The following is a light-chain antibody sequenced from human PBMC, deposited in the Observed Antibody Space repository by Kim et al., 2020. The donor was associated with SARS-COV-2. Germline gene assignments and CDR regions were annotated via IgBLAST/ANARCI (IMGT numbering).Light chain of an antibody. CDR2: AAS. J-gene: IGKJ4*01. V-gene: IGKV1-27*01. CDR3: QKYIRAPLT. Sequence: DIQMTQSPSSLSASVGDRVTITCRASQGIRNFLAWYQQKPGKVPKLLIYAASTLQSGVPSRFSGSGSGTDFTLTISSLQPEDVATYYCQKYIRAPLTFDGGTKLEIK. CDR1: QGIRNF.